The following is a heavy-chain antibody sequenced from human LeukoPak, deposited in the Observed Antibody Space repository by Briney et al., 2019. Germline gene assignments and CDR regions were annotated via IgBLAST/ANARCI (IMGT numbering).Heavy chain of an antibody. CDR1: GFTFSDYY. Sequence: PGGSLRLSCAASGFTFSDYYMSWIRQAPGKGLEWVSYISSSSSYTNYADSVKGRFTISRDNSKNTLYLQMNSLRAEDTAVYYCARDPASWTYYDSSGYYDYWGQGTLVTVSS. J-gene: IGHJ4*02. D-gene: IGHD3-22*01. V-gene: IGHV3-11*06. CDR2: ISSSSSYT. CDR3: ARDPASWTYYDSSGYYDY.